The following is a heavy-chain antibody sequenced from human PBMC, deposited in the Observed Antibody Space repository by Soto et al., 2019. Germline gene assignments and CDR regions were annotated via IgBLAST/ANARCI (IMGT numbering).Heavy chain of an antibody. J-gene: IGHJ5*02. D-gene: IGHD6-19*01. Sequence: PGESLKISCKGSGYNFNTNWIGWVRQMPVKGLEWMGVIFPSDSDIRYSPSLQGQVTISADKSISTTYLQWRSLTASDTAMYYCARVFGSGWSGFDPWGQGTLVTVS. CDR2: IFPSDSDI. CDR3: ARVFGSGWSGFDP. CDR1: GYNFNTNW. V-gene: IGHV5-51*01.